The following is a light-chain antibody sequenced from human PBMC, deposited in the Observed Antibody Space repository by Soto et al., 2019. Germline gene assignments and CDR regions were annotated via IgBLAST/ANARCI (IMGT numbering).Light chain of an antibody. Sequence: DIQLTQSPSFLSASVGDRVTFTCRASQVISNFLAWYQQKPGEAPKLLIYAASTLQSGVPSRFSGSGSVTEFTLTFSSLHPEDSATYYCQQLNSYPLTFGERTKVEIK. CDR2: AAS. J-gene: IGKJ4*01. CDR3: QQLNSYPLT. CDR1: QVISNF. V-gene: IGKV1-9*01.